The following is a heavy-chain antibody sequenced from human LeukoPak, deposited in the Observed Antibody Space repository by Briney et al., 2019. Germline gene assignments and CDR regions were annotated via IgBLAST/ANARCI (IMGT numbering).Heavy chain of an antibody. CDR1: GYSFSNYW. D-gene: IGHD6-19*01. CDR2: IYLGDSNT. J-gene: IGHJ4*02. V-gene: IGHV5-51*01. Sequence: GESLKTSCKGSGYSFSNYWIGWVRQMPGKGLEWMGIIYLGDSNTRYSPSFQGQVTIAADKSISTAYLQWRSLKASDTAMYYCARPADIAVAGPFDYWGQGTLVTVSS. CDR3: ARPADIAVAGPFDY.